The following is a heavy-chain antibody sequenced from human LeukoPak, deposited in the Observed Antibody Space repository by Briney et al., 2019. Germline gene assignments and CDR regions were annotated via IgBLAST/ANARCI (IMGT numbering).Heavy chain of an antibody. CDR1: GFTFSNYW. V-gene: IGHV3-74*01. Sequence: GGSLILSCAASGFTFSNYWMHWVRQAPGKGLEWVSRINERATIISYADSVKGRFTISRENARNTLYLQMNSLTAEDTAVYYCVRDLILVWTPGDDFDHWGQGTLVTVSS. CDR3: VRDLILVWTPGDDFDH. J-gene: IGHJ4*02. D-gene: IGHD3-16*01. CDR2: INERATII.